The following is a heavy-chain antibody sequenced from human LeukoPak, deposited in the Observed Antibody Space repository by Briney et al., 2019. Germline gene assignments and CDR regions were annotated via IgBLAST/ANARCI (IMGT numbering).Heavy chain of an antibody. D-gene: IGHD4-17*01. J-gene: IGHJ6*02. CDR2: ISYDGSNK. V-gene: IGHV3-30*04. CDR1: GFTFSSYA. CDR3: ARDSLRRGYYYYYGMDV. Sequence: RTGGSLRLSCAASGFTFSSYAMHWVRQAPGKGLEWVAVISYDGSNKYYADSVKGRFTISGDNSKNTLYLQMNSLRAEYTAVYYCARDSLRRGYYYYYGMDVWGQGTTVTVSS.